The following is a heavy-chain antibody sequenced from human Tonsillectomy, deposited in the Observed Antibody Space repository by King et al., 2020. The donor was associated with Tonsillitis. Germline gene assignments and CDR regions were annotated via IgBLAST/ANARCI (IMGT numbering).Heavy chain of an antibody. CDR1: GFTFSSYG. CDR3: ARAQYYDFWRGYYTNWFDP. Sequence: VQLVESGGGVVQPGRSLRLSCAASGFTFSSYGMHWVRQAPGKGLEWVAVIWYDGSNKYYGDSVKGRFTISRDNSKNTLYLQMNSLRAEDTAVYYCARAQYYDFWRGYYTNWFDPWGQGTLVTVSS. D-gene: IGHD3-3*01. J-gene: IGHJ5*02. V-gene: IGHV3-33*01. CDR2: IWYDGSNK.